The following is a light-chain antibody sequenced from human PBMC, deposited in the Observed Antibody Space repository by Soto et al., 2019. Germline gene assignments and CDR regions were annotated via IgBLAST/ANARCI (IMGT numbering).Light chain of an antibody. CDR1: NNDVGGYNS. CDR3: CSYAGTYTFV. V-gene: IGLV2-11*01. CDR2: DVN. J-gene: IGLJ1*01. Sequence: QSALTQPRSLSGSPGQSVTISCTGTNNDVGGYNSVSWYQQHPGKAPKLIIYDVNERPSGVPDRFSGSKSGNTASLTISGLQAEDEADYYCCSYAGTYTFVFGTGTKVTVL.